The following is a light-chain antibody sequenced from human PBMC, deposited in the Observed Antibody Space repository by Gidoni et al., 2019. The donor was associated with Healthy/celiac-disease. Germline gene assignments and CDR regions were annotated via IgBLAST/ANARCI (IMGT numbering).Light chain of an antibody. Sequence: EIVLTQSPGTLSLSPGKRATLSCRASQSVSSSYLAWYQQKPGQAPRLLIYGASSRATGIPDRFSGSGSGTDFTLTISRLEPEDFAVYYCQQYGSSPRFGPGTKVDIK. V-gene: IGKV3-20*01. CDR3: QQYGSSPR. J-gene: IGKJ3*01. CDR2: GAS. CDR1: QSVSSSY.